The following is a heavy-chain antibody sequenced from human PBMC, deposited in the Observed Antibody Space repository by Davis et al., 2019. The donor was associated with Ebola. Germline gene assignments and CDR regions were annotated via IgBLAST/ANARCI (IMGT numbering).Heavy chain of an antibody. CDR1: GFRFRSYA. V-gene: IGHV3-30-3*01. CDR3: AKDYMDY. CDR2: ISYDGTIK. J-gene: IGHJ4*02. Sequence: GESLKISCAASGFRFRSYAMHWVRQVPGKGLEWVAVISYDGTIKFYPDSVKGRFTISRDNSKNTLYLQMNSLRAEDTAVYYCAKDYMDYWGQGTLVTVSS.